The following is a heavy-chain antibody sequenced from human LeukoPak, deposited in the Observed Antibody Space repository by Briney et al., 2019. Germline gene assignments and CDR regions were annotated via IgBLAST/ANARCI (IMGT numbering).Heavy chain of an antibody. CDR1: GFTFSSYW. J-gene: IGHJ4*01. D-gene: IGHD5-18*01. Sequence: GGSLRLSCAASGFTFSSYWMHWVRQAPGKGLVWVSRINSDGSSTTYADSVKGRFTISRDNAKSTMYLQMNSLRAEDTAVYYCARGYSSGYRIDYWGQGTLVTVSS. CDR3: ARGYSSGYRIDY. V-gene: IGHV3-74*01. CDR2: INSDGSST.